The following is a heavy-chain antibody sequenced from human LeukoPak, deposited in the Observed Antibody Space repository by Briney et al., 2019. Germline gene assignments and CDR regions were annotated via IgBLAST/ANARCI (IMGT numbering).Heavy chain of an antibody. D-gene: IGHD5-24*01. Sequence: GGSLRLSCAASGFTFSSYSMNWVPQAPGKGLEWVSSISSSSSYIYYADSVKGRFTISRDNAKNSLYLQMNSLRAEDTAVYYCARGGSPDGYNPPYWGQGTLVTVSS. CDR3: ARGGSPDGYNPPY. CDR1: GFTFSSYS. V-gene: IGHV3-21*01. CDR2: ISSSSSYI. J-gene: IGHJ4*02.